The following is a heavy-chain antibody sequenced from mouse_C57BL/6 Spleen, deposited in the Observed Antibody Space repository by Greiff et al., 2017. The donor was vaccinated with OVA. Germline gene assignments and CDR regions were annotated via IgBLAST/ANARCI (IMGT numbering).Heavy chain of an antibody. CDR3: ARGYYCSSGYFDY. CDR1: GYTFTSYW. D-gene: IGHD1-1*01. J-gene: IGHJ2*01. Sequence: QVQLQQPGAELVKPGASVKLSCKASGYTFTSYWMHWVKQRPGRGLEWIGRIDPNSGGTKYNEKFKSKATLTVDKPSSTSYIHLSSLTSDDSAVYYCARGYYCSSGYFDYWGQGTTLTVSS. CDR2: IDPNSGGT. V-gene: IGHV1-72*01.